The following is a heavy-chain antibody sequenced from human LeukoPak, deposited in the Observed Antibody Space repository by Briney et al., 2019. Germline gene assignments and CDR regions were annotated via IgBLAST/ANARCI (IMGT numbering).Heavy chain of an antibody. CDR3: ARQTSSGYSYAFDI. V-gene: IGHV4-59*08. Sequence: SETLSLTCTVSGGSISSYYWSWIRQPPGKGLEWIGYIYYSGSTNYNPSLKSRVTISVDTSKNQFSLKLSSVTAADTAVYYCARQTSSGYSYAFDIWGQGTMVTVSS. CDR2: IYYSGST. J-gene: IGHJ3*02. D-gene: IGHD3-22*01. CDR1: GGSISSYY.